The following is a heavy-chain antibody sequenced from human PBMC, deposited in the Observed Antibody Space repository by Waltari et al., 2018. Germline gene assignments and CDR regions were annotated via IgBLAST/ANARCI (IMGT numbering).Heavy chain of an antibody. J-gene: IGHJ6*02. V-gene: IGHV3-74*03. CDR2: ISNDESCI. CDR3: VRLAQRTYRSPVPGRHYYYGMDV. Sequence: EEQLLESGGGLVQPGDSLRLSCAASGFRFSNYWMNWVRQAPGKGRVWVELISNDESCITYADSVKGRFTISRDNAKNTLYLQMKRLRAEDTALYYCVRLAQRTYRSPVPGRHYYYGMDVWGQGTTVTVSS. D-gene: IGHD3-10*01. CDR1: GFRFSNYW.